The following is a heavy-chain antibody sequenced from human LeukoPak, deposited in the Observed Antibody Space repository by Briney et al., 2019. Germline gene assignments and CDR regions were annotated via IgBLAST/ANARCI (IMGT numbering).Heavy chain of an antibody. CDR3: ARISIAAAGTGEDYYYYGMDV. V-gene: IGHV1-46*01. J-gene: IGHJ6*04. D-gene: IGHD6-13*01. CDR1: GYTFTSYY. CDR2: INPSGGST. Sequence: GASVKVSCKASGYTFTSYYMHWVRQAPGQGLEWMGIINPSGGSTSYAQKFQGRVTITADKSTSTAYMELSSLRSEDTAVYYCARISIAAAGTGEDYYYYGMDVWGKGTTVTVSS.